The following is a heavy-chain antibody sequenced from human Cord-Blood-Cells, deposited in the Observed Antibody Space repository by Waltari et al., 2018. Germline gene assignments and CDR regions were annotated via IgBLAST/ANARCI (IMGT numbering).Heavy chain of an antibody. V-gene: IGHV3-21*01. D-gene: IGHD6-19*01. Sequence: EVQLVESGGGLVKPGGSLSLSCAASGFTFSSYSMNCVRQATGKGVEWVSCISSSSSYIYYADSVKGRFTISRDNAKNSLYLQMNSLRAEDTAVYYCARGYSSGWYYFDYWGQGTLVTVSS. J-gene: IGHJ4*02. CDR2: ISSSSSYI. CDR3: ARGYSSGWYYFDY. CDR1: GFTFSSYS.